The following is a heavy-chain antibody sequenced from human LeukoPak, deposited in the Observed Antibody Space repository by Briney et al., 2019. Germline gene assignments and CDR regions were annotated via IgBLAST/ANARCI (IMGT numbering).Heavy chain of an antibody. Sequence: PGGSLRLSCAASGFTFSSYGMHWVRQAPGKGLEWVAVIWYDGSNKYYADSEKGRFTISRDNSKNTLYLQMNSLRAEDTAVYYCARDTWFGESMPNGMDVWGQGTTVTVSS. V-gene: IGHV3-33*01. J-gene: IGHJ6*02. D-gene: IGHD3-10*01. CDR3: ARDTWFGESMPNGMDV. CDR1: GFTFSSYG. CDR2: IWYDGSNK.